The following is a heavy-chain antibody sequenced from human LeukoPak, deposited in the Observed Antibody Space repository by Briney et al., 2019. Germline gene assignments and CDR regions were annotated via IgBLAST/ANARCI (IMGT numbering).Heavy chain of an antibody. CDR2: INNSGGST. J-gene: IGHJ4*02. CDR1: GFTFSNYA. D-gene: IGHD6-13*01. V-gene: IGHV3-23*01. Sequence: GGSLRLSCAASGFTFSNYAMSWVRQAPGKGLEWVSTINNSGGSTYYADSVKGRFTISRDNSKNTLYLQMNSLRAEDTAVYYCARSSSSWFDYWGQGTLVTVSS. CDR3: ARSSSSWFDY.